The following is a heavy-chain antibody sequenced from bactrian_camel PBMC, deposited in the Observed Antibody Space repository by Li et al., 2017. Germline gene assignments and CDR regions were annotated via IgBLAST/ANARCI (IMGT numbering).Heavy chain of an antibody. V-gene: IGHV3S1*01. CDR1: GYTSFIDC. CDR3: ATLTY. CDR2: INTGGGST. J-gene: IGHJ4*01. Sequence: HVQLVESGGGSVQAGGSLKLSCTYSGYTSFIDCMGWFRQAPGKGPEGVARINTGGGSTYYADSVKGRFTISRDNAKNTLYLQMNSLKTDDTAVYFCATLTYWGQGTQVTVS.